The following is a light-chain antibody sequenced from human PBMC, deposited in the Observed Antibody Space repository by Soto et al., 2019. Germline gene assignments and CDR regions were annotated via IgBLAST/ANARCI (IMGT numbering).Light chain of an antibody. J-gene: IGKJ4*01. CDR3: QQLNSYPVT. V-gene: IGKV1-9*01. Sequence: DIQLTQSPSFLSASVGDRVTITCRASQGISSYLAWYQQKPGKAPKVLIYAASTLQSGVPSRFSGSGSGTEFTLTISSLQTEDFATYYCQQLNSYPVTFGGGTKVEIK. CDR2: AAS. CDR1: QGISSY.